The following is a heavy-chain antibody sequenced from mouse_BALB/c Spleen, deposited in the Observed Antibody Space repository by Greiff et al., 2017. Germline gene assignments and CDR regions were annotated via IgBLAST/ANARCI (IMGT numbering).Heavy chain of an antibody. D-gene: IGHD2-10*02. Sequence: VQLQESGAELAKPGASVKMSCKASGYTFTSYWMHWVKQRPGQGLEWIGYINPSTGYTEYNQKFKDKATLTADKSSSTAYMQLSSLTSEDSAVYYCATYGNYFAWFAYWGQGTLVTVSA. J-gene: IGHJ3*01. CDR1: GYTFTSYW. CDR3: ATYGNYFAWFAY. CDR2: INPSTGYT. V-gene: IGHV1-7*01.